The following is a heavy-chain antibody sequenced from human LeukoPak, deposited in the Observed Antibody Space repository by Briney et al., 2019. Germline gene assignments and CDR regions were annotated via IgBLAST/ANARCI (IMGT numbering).Heavy chain of an antibody. V-gene: IGHV1-18*01. Sequence: ASVKVSCKASGYTFTSYGISWVRQAPGQGLEWMGWISAYDGNTNYAQKLQGRVTMTTDTSTSTAYMELRSLRSDDTAVCYCAREGLSGYYYYYYMDVWGKGTTVTVSS. CDR1: GYTFTSYG. CDR3: AREGLSGYYYYYYMDV. J-gene: IGHJ6*03. CDR2: ISAYDGNT.